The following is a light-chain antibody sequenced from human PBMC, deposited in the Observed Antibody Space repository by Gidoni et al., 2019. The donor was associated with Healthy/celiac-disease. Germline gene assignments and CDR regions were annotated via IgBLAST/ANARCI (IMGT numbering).Light chain of an antibody. CDR3: QPSYSTPRT. Sequence: DIQMTQSPSSLSASGGDRVTITCRASQSISSYLNWYQQKPGKAPKLLIYAASSLQSGVPSRFSGSGSGTDFTLTISSLQPEDFATYYCQPSYSTPRTFGQGTKVEIK. J-gene: IGKJ1*01. V-gene: IGKV1-39*01. CDR1: QSISSY. CDR2: AAS.